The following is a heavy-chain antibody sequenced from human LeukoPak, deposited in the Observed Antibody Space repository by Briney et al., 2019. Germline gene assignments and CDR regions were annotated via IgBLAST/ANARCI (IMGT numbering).Heavy chain of an antibody. CDR2: SYYTGST. Sequence: SETLSLTCSVSGGSITSYYWSWIRQPPGKGLEYIGHSYYTGSTNYNPSLKSRVTISVDTSRNQFSLRLSSVTAADTAVYYCARETLDWFNDNWGQGTLVTVSS. V-gene: IGHV4-59*01. J-gene: IGHJ4*02. CDR3: ARETLDWFNDN. D-gene: IGHD3-9*01. CDR1: GGSITSYY.